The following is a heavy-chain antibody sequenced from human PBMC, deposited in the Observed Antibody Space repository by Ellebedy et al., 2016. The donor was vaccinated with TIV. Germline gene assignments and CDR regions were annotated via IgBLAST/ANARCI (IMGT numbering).Heavy chain of an antibody. D-gene: IGHD2-2*01. V-gene: IGHV4-34*01. CDR3: ARPIVVPPGAFDI. CDR2: INHSGST. CDR1: GGSFSGYY. J-gene: IGHJ3*02. Sequence: SETLSLXCAVYGGSFSGYYWSWIRQPPGKGLEWIGEINHSGSTNYNPSLKSRVTISVDTSKNQFSLKLSSVTAADTAVYYCARPIVVPPGAFDIWGQGTMVTVSS.